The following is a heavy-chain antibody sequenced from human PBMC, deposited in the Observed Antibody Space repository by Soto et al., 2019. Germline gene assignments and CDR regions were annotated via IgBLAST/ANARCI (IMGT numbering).Heavy chain of an antibody. CDR1: GFTFSNYA. J-gene: IGHJ4*02. V-gene: IGHV3-23*01. Sequence: EVQLLESAGGLEQPGGSLRLSCAASGFTFSNYAMSWVRQAPGKGLEWGSTFTRSGNTDYADSVKGRFTISRDHSKNTLYLQMDSLRAEDTAVYYCAREFAPGSPNYDYWGLGTLVTVSS. CDR3: AREFAPGSPNYDY. D-gene: IGHD3-10*01. CDR2: FTRSGNT.